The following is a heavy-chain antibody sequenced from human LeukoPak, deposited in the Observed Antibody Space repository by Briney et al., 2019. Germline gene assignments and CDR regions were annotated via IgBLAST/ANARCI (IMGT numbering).Heavy chain of an antibody. CDR3: ARDSAEGWGAFDI. V-gene: IGHV3-66*01. J-gene: IGHJ3*02. D-gene: IGHD1-26*01. CDR1: GFNVSSNY. Sequence: GGSLRLSCAASGFNVSSNYMSWVRQAPGKGLEWVSVIYSGGSTYYADSVKGRFTISRDNSKNTLYLQMNSLRAEDTAVYYCARDSAEGWGAFDIWGQGTMVTVSS. CDR2: IYSGGST.